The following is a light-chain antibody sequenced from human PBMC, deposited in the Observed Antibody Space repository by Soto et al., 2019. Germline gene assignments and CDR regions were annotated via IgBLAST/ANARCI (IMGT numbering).Light chain of an antibody. CDR2: AAS. CDR1: QGISTY. CDR3: QHSTTWT. J-gene: IGKJ1*01. V-gene: IGKV1-39*01. Sequence: DIQITQSPSSLLPSVGDRVTTICRASQGISTYLNWYQQKPGKAPKLLIYAASSLQSGVPSRFSGSGSETDFTLTISSLQPEDFATYSCQHSTTWTFGQGTKVDI.